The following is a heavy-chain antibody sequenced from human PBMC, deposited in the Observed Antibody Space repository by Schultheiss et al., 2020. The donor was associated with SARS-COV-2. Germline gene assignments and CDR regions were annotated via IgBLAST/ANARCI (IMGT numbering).Heavy chain of an antibody. CDR3: AAGPAAGIPH. D-gene: IGHD6-13*01. J-gene: IGHJ4*02. CDR2: ISYDGSKK. V-gene: IGHV3-30*12. CDR1: GFTFSTSA. Sequence: GGSLRLSCAAPGFTFSTSAMHWVRQAPGKGLEWVAVISYDGSKKYYADSLKGRFTISRDNAKNSLYLQMNSLRGEDTAVYYCAAGPAAGIPHWGQGTLVTVSS.